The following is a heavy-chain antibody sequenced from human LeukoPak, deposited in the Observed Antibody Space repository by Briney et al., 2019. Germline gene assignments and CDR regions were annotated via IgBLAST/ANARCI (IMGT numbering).Heavy chain of an antibody. Sequence: GGSLRLSCAASGFTFSDYYMTWIRQAPGKGLEWISYISGSGGTMYYADSVQGRFTISRDNAKNSLYLQMNSLRAEDTAVYYCAREGYSGPTASHWFDPWGQGTLVTVSS. J-gene: IGHJ5*02. CDR2: ISGSGGTM. CDR1: GFTFSDYY. CDR3: AREGYSGPTASHWFDP. D-gene: IGHD5-12*01. V-gene: IGHV3-11*04.